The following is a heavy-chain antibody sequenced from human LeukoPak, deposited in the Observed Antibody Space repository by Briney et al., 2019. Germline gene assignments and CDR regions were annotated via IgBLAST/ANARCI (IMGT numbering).Heavy chain of an antibody. CDR2: IIPIFGTA. D-gene: IGHD6-13*01. Sequence: ASVKVSCTASGGTFSSYAISWVRQAPGQGLEWMGGIIPIFGTANYAQKFQGRVTITTDESTSTAYMELSSLRSEDTAVYYCARVPFRFQGYSSSFFDYWGQGTLVTVSS. J-gene: IGHJ4*02. CDR3: ARVPFRFQGYSSSFFDY. CDR1: GGTFSSYA. V-gene: IGHV1-69*05.